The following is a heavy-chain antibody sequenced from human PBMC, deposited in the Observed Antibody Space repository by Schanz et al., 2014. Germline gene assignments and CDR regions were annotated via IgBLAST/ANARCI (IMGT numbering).Heavy chain of an antibody. CDR1: GGSIRSGTYY. Sequence: QVQLQESGPGLVKPSQTLSLTCTVSGGSIRSGTYYWSWIRQPAGKALEWVGRVFPNGITNYNPTLKSGVPMSRDAPKIKFPRALTSLTAADASVYYCARDTTWRLDLWGRGTLVTVSS. V-gene: IGHV4-61*02. D-gene: IGHD1-1*01. J-gene: IGHJ2*01. CDR3: ARDTTWRLDL. CDR2: VFPNGIT.